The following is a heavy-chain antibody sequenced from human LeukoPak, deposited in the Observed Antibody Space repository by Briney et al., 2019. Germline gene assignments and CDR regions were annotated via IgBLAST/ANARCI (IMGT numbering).Heavy chain of an antibody. CDR1: GFTFSSYA. V-gene: IGHV3-23*01. D-gene: IGHD5-18*01. J-gene: IGHJ3*02. Sequence: HPGGSLRLSCAASGFTFSSYAMSWVRQAPGKGLEWVSAISGSGGSTYYADSVKGRFTISRDNSKNTLYLQMSSLRAEDTAVYYCAKSRESYRDAFDIWGQGTMITVSS. CDR2: ISGSGGST. CDR3: AKSRESYRDAFDI.